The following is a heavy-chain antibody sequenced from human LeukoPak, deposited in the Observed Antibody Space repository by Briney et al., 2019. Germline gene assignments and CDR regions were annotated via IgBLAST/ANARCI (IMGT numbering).Heavy chain of an antibody. Sequence: SETLSLTCTVSGGSMSSYYWSWIRQPPGKGLEWIGYIYYTGSTDYNPSLKSRVTISVDTSKNQFSLKPSSVTAADAALYYCARDYTMTHAFDIWGQGTLVTVSS. CDR2: IYYTGST. J-gene: IGHJ3*02. CDR3: ARDYTMTHAFDI. V-gene: IGHV4-59*01. CDR1: GGSMSSYY. D-gene: IGHD3-22*01.